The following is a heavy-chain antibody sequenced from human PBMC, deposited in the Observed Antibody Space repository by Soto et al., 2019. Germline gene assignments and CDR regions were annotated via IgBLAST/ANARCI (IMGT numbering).Heavy chain of an antibody. CDR3: ARAGGLGGVAVDY. CDR2: IYHGST. Sequence: PSETLFLTCAVSGGSISSGGYSWSWIRQPPGKGLEWIGYIYHGSTYYNPSLKSRVTISVDRSKNQFSLKLSSVTAADTAVYYCARAGGLGGVAVDYWGQGTLVTVSS. D-gene: IGHD6-19*01. CDR1: GGSISSGGYS. J-gene: IGHJ4*02. V-gene: IGHV4-30-2*01.